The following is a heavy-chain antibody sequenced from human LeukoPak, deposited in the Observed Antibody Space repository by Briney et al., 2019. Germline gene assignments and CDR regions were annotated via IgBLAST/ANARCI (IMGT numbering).Heavy chain of an antibody. V-gene: IGHV1-2*02. CDR2: INPNSGGT. Sequence: ASVKVSCKASGYTFTGYYMHWVRQAPGQGLEWMGWINPNSGGTNYAQKFQGRVTMTRDTSISTAYMELSRLRSDDTAVYYCARGYCSSTSCYGSSWFDPWGQGPLVTVSS. CDR1: GYTFTGYY. D-gene: IGHD2-2*01. CDR3: ARGYCSSTSCYGSSWFDP. J-gene: IGHJ5*02.